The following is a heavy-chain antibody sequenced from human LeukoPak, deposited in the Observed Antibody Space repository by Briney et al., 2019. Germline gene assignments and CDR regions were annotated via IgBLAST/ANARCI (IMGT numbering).Heavy chain of an antibody. CDR2: IYHSGST. D-gene: IGHD6-19*01. V-gene: IGHV4-30-2*01. Sequence: SETLSLTCAVSGGSISSGGYSWSWIRQPPGKGLEWIGYIYHSGSTYYNPSLKSRVTISVDRSKNQFSLQLNSVTPEDTAVYYCAREGLSIAVAGNWFDPWGQGTLVTVSS. CDR3: AREGLSIAVAGNWFDP. J-gene: IGHJ5*02. CDR1: GGSISSGGYS.